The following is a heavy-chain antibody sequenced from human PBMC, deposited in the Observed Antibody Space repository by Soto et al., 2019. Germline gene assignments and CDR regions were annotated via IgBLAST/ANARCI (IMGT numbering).Heavy chain of an antibody. D-gene: IGHD4-17*01. CDR1: GGTFSSYA. CDR2: IIPIFGTA. CDR3: ARVREDGDHHPTLYYYGMDV. Sequence: QVPLVQSGAEVKKPGSSVKVSCKASGGTFSSYAISWVRQAPGQGLEWMGGIIPIFGTANYAQKFQGRVTITADESTSTAYMELSSLRSEDTAVYYCARVREDGDHHPTLYYYGMDVWGQGTTVTVSS. V-gene: IGHV1-69*01. J-gene: IGHJ6*02.